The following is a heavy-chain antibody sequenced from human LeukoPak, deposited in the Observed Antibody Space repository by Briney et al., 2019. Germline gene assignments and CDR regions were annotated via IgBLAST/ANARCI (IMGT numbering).Heavy chain of an antibody. CDR1: GGSISSGSYY. V-gene: IGHV4-61*02. Sequence: SETLSLTCTVSGGSISSGSYYLSWIRQPAGKGLEWIGRIYTSGSTNYNPSLKSRVTISVDTSKNQFSLKLSSVTAADTAVYYCARVPIAAAADVWGQGTTVTVSS. CDR2: IYTSGST. D-gene: IGHD6-13*01. CDR3: ARVPIAAAADV. J-gene: IGHJ6*02.